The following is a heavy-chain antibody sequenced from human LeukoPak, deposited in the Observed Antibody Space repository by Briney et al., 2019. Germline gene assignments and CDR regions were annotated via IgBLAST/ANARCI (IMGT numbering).Heavy chain of an antibody. CDR1: GYSFTGYY. J-gene: IGHJ4*02. Sequence: ASVKVSCKASGYSFTGYYMHWVRQAPGQGLEWMGIINPSGGSTSYAQKFQGRVTMTRDTSTSTVYMELSSLRSEDTAVYYCARSRYFDWMDPDYWGQGTLVTVSS. V-gene: IGHV1-46*01. D-gene: IGHD3-9*01. CDR3: ARSRYFDWMDPDY. CDR2: INPSGGST.